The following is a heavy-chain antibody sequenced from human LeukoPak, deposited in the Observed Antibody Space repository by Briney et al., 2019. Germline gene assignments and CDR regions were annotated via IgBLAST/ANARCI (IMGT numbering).Heavy chain of an antibody. V-gene: IGHV3-53*01. CDR3: ARTSIDYYYESSGYYLDY. Sequence: PGGSLRLSCAASGFTVSSNYMSWVRQAPGKGLEWVSAIYSGGSTYYADSVKGRFTISRDNSKNTLYLQMNSLRAEDTVVYYCARTSIDYYYESSGYYLDYWGQGTLVTVSS. J-gene: IGHJ4*02. CDR1: GFTVSSNY. CDR2: IYSGGST. D-gene: IGHD3-22*01.